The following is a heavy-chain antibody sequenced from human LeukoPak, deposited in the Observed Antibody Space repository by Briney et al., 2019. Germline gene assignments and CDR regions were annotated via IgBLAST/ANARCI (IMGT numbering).Heavy chain of an antibody. D-gene: IGHD1-26*01. J-gene: IGHJ4*02. CDR2: IVVGSGNT. CDR1: GFTFTSSA. V-gene: IGHV1-58*01. CDR3: AADWEGGVGATKHPNY. Sequence: SVKVSCKASGFTFTSSAVQWVRQARGQRPEWIGWIVVGSGNTNYAQKFQERVTITRDMPTSTAYMELSSLRSEDTAVYYCAADWEGGVGATKHPNYWGQGTLVTVSS.